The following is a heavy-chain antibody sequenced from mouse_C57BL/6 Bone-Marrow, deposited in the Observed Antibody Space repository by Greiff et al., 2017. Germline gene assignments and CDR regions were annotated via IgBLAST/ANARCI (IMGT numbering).Heavy chain of an antibody. J-gene: IGHJ4*01. D-gene: IGHD2-4*01. CDR1: GYTFTSYW. V-gene: IGHV1-64*01. CDR2: IPPNSGST. CDR3: AVYYDYGPSY. Sequence: QVQLQQPGAELVKPGASVKLSCKASGYTFTSYWMHWVKQRPGQGLEWLGMIPPNSGSTNYNEKFKSKATLTVDKSSSPAYMQLSSLTSEDSAVYYCAVYYDYGPSYWGQGTSGTVSS.